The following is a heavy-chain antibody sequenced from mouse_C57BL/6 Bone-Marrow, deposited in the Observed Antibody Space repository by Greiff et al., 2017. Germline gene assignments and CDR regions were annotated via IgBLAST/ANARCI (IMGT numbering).Heavy chain of an antibody. CDR1: GYTFTSYW. V-gene: IGHV1-55*01. Sequence: QVQLQQPGAELVKPGASVKMSCKASGYTFTSYWFTWVKQRPGQGLEWIGDIYPTSGRTNYNEKFKSKAILTVDTSSNTAYMQLSSLTSEDSAVFYCARSGPLGRSFDYWGQGTTLTVSS. CDR2: IYPTSGRT. D-gene: IGHD4-1*01. CDR3: ARSGPLGRSFDY. J-gene: IGHJ2*01.